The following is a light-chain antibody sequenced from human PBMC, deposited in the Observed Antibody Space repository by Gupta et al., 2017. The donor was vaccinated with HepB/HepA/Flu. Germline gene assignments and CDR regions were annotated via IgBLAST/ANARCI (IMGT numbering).Light chain of an antibody. CDR2: GAS. CDR3: QQYGSSLIT. Sequence: EIVLTPSPGTLSLSPGERATLSCRASQSVSSSDLAWYQQKPGQAPRLLIYGASSRATGIPDRLSGSGSGTDFTLTISRLEPEDFAVYYCQQYGSSLITFGQGTRLEIK. J-gene: IGKJ5*01. V-gene: IGKV3-20*01. CDR1: QSVSSSD.